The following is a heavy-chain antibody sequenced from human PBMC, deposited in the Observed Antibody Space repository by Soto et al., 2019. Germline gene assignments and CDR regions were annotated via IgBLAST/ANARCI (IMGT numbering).Heavy chain of an antibody. Sequence: QVQLQESGPGLVKPSETLSLTCTVSGGSISRYYWSWIRQPPGKGLEWIGYMYNTGSTVYNPSFKRRLTISVDTSTSQFSLKLNSVTAADTAVYYCARDLWGYCGTDCYPLDVWGQGTTVTVSS. CDR3: ARDLWGYCGTDCYPLDV. D-gene: IGHD2-21*02. CDR1: GGSISRYY. V-gene: IGHV4-59*01. CDR2: MYNTGST. J-gene: IGHJ6*02.